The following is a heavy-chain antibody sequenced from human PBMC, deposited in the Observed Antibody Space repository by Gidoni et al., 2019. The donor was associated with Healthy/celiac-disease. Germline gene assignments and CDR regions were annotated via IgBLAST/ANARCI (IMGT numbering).Heavy chain of an antibody. CDR1: GGSIRSGGYY. D-gene: IGHD5-18*01. CDR2: NYYSGST. V-gene: IGHV4-31*03. Sequence: QVQLQESGPGLVKPSQTLSLTCTVSGGSIRSGGYYWIWLRQHPRKGLELIGYNYYSGSTYYNPSLKSRVTISVDTSKNQFSLKLSSVTAAETAVYYCATGYSYGPYFDYWGQGTLVTVSS. CDR3: ATGYSYGPYFDY. J-gene: IGHJ4*02.